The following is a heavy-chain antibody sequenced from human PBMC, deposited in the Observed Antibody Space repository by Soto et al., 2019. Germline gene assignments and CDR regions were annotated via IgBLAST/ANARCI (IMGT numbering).Heavy chain of an antibody. CDR3: ARCSGGSWNWFEP. CDR2: IIPIFGTT. Sequence: QVQLVQSGAEVKKPGSSVKVSCKASGNTFSSYAISWVRQAPGQGLEWMGGIIPIFGTTNYAQKFEGRVTITADESISTTYIELSSLISEDTAVYYCARCSGGSWNWFEPWGQGTLVTVSS. CDR1: GNTFSSYA. D-gene: IGHD6-25*01. V-gene: IGHV1-69*12. J-gene: IGHJ5*02.